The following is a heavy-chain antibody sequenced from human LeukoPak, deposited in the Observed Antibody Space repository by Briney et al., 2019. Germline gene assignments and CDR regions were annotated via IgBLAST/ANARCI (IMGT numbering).Heavy chain of an antibody. Sequence: GESLKISCKGSGYSFTSYWIGWVRQMPGKGLEWMGIIYPGDSDTRYSPSFQGQVTISADKSISTAYLQWSSLKASDTAMYYCARRADYGDCDVDGWDYWGQGTLVTVSS. J-gene: IGHJ4*02. CDR1: GYSFTSYW. CDR2: IYPGDSDT. CDR3: ARRADYGDCDVDGWDY. V-gene: IGHV5-51*01. D-gene: IGHD4-17*01.